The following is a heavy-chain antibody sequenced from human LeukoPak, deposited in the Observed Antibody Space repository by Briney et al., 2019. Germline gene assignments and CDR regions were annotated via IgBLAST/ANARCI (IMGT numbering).Heavy chain of an antibody. V-gene: IGHV4-34*01. Sequence: PETLSLTCAVYGGSFSGYYWSWIRQPPGKGLEWIGEINHSGSTNYNPSLKSRVTISVDTSKNQFSLKLSSVTAADTAVYYCARGKGGYYFDYWGQGTLVTVSS. CDR1: GGSFSGYY. CDR2: INHSGST. D-gene: IGHD3-16*01. CDR3: ARGKGGYYFDY. J-gene: IGHJ4*02.